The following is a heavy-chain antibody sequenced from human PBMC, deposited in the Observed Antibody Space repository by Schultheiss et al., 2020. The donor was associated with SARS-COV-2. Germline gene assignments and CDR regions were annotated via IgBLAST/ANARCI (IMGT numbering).Heavy chain of an antibody. Sequence: GGSLRLSCAASGFTFDDYAMHWVWQAPGKGLEWVSGIRWNSGSMGYAESVKGRFTISRDNAKNSLYLQMNNLRAEDTALYYCTKAADGSGTYSDYWGQGTLVTVSS. CDR1: GFTFDDYA. CDR2: IRWNSGSM. CDR3: TKAADGSGTYSDY. D-gene: IGHD3-10*01. V-gene: IGHV3-9*01. J-gene: IGHJ4*02.